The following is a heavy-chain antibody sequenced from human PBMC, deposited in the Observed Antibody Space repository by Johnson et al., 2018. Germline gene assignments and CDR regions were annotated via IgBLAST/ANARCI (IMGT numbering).Heavy chain of an antibody. CDR2: IIPIFGTA. CDR1: GGTFSSYA. CDR3: ARERGQWLGGVDAFDI. V-gene: IGHV1-69*01. Sequence: QVQLVESGAEVKKPGSSVKVSCKASGGTFSSYAISWVRQAPGQGLEWMGGIIPIFGTANYAKKFQGRVTITAEESTSTAYRELRSLRYEDTAVYYCARERGQWLGGVDAFDIWGQGTMVTVSA. J-gene: IGHJ3*02. D-gene: IGHD6-19*01.